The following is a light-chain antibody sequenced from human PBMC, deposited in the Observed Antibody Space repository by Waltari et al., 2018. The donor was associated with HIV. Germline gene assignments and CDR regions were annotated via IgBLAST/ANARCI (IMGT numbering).Light chain of an antibody. J-gene: IGKJ4*01. CDR1: QSVDTY. V-gene: IGKV3-11*01. Sequence: EIVLTQSPDTLSLSPGERATLSCRASQSVDTYLAWYQQKPGQAPRLLIYDASNRASGTPARFSGSGSGTDFTLTISSLEPEDFAVYFCQQRSTWLLTFGGGTKVEIK. CDR3: QQRSTWLLT. CDR2: DAS.